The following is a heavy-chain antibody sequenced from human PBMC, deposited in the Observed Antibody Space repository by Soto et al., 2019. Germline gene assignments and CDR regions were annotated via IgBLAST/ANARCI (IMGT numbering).Heavy chain of an antibody. CDR2: ISASGDTI. V-gene: IGHV3-23*01. CDR3: AKDRQQSKYNGLDV. CDR1: GFTFSIYG. D-gene: IGHD6-13*01. J-gene: IGHJ6*02. Sequence: PGGSLRLSCAASGFTFSIYGMSWVRQAPGKGLEWVSAISASGDTINYADSVKGRFTISRDNSENTLNLQMNSLRAEDTAIYYCAKDRQQSKYNGLDVWGQGTTVTVSS.